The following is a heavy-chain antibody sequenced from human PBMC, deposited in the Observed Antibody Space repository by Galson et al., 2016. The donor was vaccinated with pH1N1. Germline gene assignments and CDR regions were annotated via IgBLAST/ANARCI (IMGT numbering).Heavy chain of an antibody. CDR1: GFTFSSFW. CDR3: ARVRLVLPGDPTGYFDL. D-gene: IGHD3-9*01. J-gene: IGHJ4*02. V-gene: IGHV3-74*01. CDR2: ISSDGSST. Sequence: LRLSCAASGFTFSSFWMHWVRQVPGKGLEWVSRISSDGSSTSYADSVKGRFTISRDNAGNTLYLQMNSLRDEDAALYYCARVRLVLPGDPTGYFDLWGQGALVTVSS.